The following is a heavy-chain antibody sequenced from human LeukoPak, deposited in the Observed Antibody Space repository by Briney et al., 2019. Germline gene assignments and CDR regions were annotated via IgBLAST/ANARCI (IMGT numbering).Heavy chain of an antibody. CDR2: INSDGSST. J-gene: IGHJ4*02. CDR3: ARGGIRFIDY. V-gene: IGHV3-74*01. D-gene: IGHD3-10*01. CDR1: GFTFSSYW. Sequence: GGSLRLSCAASGFTFSSYWMYWVRQAPGKGLVWVSRINSDGSSTNYADSVKGRYTISRDNAKNTLYLQMNSLRAEDTAVYYCARGGIRFIDYWGQGTLVTVSS.